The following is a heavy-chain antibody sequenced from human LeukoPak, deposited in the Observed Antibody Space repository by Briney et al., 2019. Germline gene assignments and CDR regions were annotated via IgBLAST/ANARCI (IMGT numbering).Heavy chain of an antibody. CDR3: AKDSSDYYFDY. CDR1: GGSISSYY. Sequence: SETLSLTCTVSGGSISSYYWSWIRQPPGKGLEWIGYIYYSGSTNYNPSLKSRVTISVDTSKNQFSLKLSSVTAADTAVYYCAKDSSDYYFDYWGQGTLVTVSS. V-gene: IGHV4-59*12. CDR2: IYYSGST. J-gene: IGHJ4*02. D-gene: IGHD2-2*01.